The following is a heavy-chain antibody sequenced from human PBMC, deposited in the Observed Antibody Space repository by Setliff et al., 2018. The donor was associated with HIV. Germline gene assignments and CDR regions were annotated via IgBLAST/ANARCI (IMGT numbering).Heavy chain of an antibody. CDR2: IRSKSYGGTT. V-gene: IGHV3-49*04. CDR3: VRVGQHSGKLHLYSYYYMGV. Sequence: GESLKISCTTSGFSFGSHALTWVRQATGKGMEWVAFIRSKSYGGTTEYATSVKGRFTISSDDSKSIAYLQMNSLKTEDTAVYYCVRVGQHSGKLHLYSYYYMGVWGQGATVTVSS. D-gene: IGHD1-26*01. CDR1: GFSFGSHA. J-gene: IGHJ6*03.